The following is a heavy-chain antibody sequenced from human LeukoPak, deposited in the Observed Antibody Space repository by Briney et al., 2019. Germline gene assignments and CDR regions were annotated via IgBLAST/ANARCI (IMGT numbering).Heavy chain of an antibody. CDR1: GYTFTGYY. D-gene: IGHD2-2*01. J-gene: IGHJ4*02. Sequence: GASVKVSCKASGYTFTGYYMHWVRQAPGQGLEWMGWINPNSGGTNYAQKFQGRVTMTRDTSISTAYMELSRLRSDDTAVYYCARGEDIVVVPPTDWGQGTLVTVSS. V-gene: IGHV1-2*02. CDR3: ARGEDIVVVPPTD. CDR2: INPNSGGT.